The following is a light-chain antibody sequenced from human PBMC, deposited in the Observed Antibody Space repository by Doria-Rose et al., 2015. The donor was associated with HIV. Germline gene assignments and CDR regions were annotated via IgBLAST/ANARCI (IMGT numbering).Light chain of an antibody. CDR2: DAS. CDR3: QQRSNWPPIFT. Sequence: QAPSLLVYDASSRATGIPARFSVSGSGTDFTLTISSLEPEDFAVYFCQQRSNWPPIFTFGPGTKVDI. J-gene: IGKJ3*01. V-gene: IGKV3-11*01.